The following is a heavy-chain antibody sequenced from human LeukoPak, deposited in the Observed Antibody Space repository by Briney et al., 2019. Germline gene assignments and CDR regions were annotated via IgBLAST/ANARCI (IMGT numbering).Heavy chain of an antibody. CDR1: GFTFSSYS. J-gene: IGHJ3*02. Sequence: GGSLRLSCAASGFTFSSYSMNWVRQAPGKGLEWVSSISTSSSYIYYADSVKGRFTISRDNAKNSLYLQMNSLRAEDTAVYYCARDLYSSSWYSPHPFDAFDIWGQGTMVTVSS. CDR2: ISTSSSYI. D-gene: IGHD6-13*01. V-gene: IGHV3-21*01. CDR3: ARDLYSSSWYSPHPFDAFDI.